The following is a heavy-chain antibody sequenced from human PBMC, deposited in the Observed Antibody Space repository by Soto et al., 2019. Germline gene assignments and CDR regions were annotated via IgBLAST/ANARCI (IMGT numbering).Heavy chain of an antibody. V-gene: IGHV4-31*03. J-gene: IGHJ5*02. CDR3: ARSVFP. CDR2: IYYIGST. Sequence: SETLSVTCTFSGGSISSGGYCWNWIRQHPGKGLEWIGYIYYIGSTYYNPSLKSRVTISLDTSKNQFSLKLSSVTAADTAVYYCARSVFPWGQGTLVTVSS. CDR1: GGSISSGGYC.